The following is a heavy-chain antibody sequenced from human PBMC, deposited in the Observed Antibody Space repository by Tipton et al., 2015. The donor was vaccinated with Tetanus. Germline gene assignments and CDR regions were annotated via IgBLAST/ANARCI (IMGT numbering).Heavy chain of an antibody. Sequence: QVQLVQSGGGVVQPGRSLRLSCAASGFTFSGYAMHWVRQAPGKGLEWVALMSNDGNDIQYADSVKGRFSISRDNSKNTVYLQMTSLTAEDTAVYMCARGDGPGSYLIDHWGQGIQVTVSS. J-gene: IGHJ4*02. V-gene: IGHV3-30-3*01. CDR1: GFTFSGYA. CDR3: ARGDGPGSYLIDH. CDR2: MSNDGNDI. D-gene: IGHD3-10*01.